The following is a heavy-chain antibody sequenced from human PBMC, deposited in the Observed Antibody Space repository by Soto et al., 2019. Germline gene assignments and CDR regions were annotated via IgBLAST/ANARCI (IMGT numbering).Heavy chain of an antibody. J-gene: IGHJ4*02. CDR1: GYTFSKYG. D-gene: IGHD1-26*01. Sequence: QVQLVQSGVEVKKPGASVKVSCKASGYTFSKYGIIWVRQAPGQGLEWMGWFSSYRGDARYAQNLQGRVTMTTDTSKSTAYMELWSLRSDDTAVYYCAREDSGGLDYWGQGTLVTVSS. V-gene: IGHV1-18*01. CDR3: AREDSGGLDY. CDR2: FSSYRGDA.